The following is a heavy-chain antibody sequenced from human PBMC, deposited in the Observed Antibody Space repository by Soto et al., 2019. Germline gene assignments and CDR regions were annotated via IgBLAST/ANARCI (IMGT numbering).Heavy chain of an antibody. D-gene: IGHD1-1*01. CDR3: ARQAAAVATVPLLYFDP. Sequence: GESLKISCKASGYSFPCYWIGWVRQMPGKGLEWMGIIYPDNSNTRYNPSFQGQVTISADKSISTAYLQWSSLKASDTAIYYCARQAAAVATVPLLYFDPWGQGTLVTVSS. V-gene: IGHV5-51*01. CDR1: GYSFPCYW. J-gene: IGHJ5*02. CDR2: IYPDNSNT.